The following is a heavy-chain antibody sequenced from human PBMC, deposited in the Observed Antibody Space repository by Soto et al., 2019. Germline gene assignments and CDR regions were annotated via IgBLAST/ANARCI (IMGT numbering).Heavy chain of an antibody. J-gene: IGHJ5*02. Sequence: PSETLSLTCTVSGGSISSSSYYWGWIRQSPGKGLEWIGSIYYNGNTYYKPSLKRRVTISVDKSKNQFSLKLSSVTAADTAVYYCARQRGVERRDQWFDPWGQGTLVTVS. D-gene: IGHD1-1*01. CDR1: GGSISSSSYY. CDR2: IYYNGNT. CDR3: ARQRGVERRDQWFDP. V-gene: IGHV4-39*01.